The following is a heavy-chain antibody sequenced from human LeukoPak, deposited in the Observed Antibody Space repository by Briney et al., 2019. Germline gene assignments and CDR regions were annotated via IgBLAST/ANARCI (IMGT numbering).Heavy chain of an antibody. Sequence: PGGSLRLSCAASGFTFSSYAMHWVRQAPGKGLEWVAVISYDGSNKYYADSVKGRFTISRDNSKNTLYLQMNSLRAEDTAVYYCARDRLAEYPDYPLSVWGQGTRVTVP. V-gene: IGHV3-30-3*01. D-gene: IGHD2/OR15-2a*01. J-gene: IGHJ4*02. CDR3: ARDRLAEYPDYPLSV. CDR2: ISYDGSNK. CDR1: GFTFSSYA.